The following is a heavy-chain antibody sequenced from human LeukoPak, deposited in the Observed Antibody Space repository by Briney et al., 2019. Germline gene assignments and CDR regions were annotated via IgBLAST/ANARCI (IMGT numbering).Heavy chain of an antibody. CDR1: GFTFRSYA. D-gene: IGHD1-26*01. Sequence: GGSLRLSCAASGFTFRSYAMSWVRQAPGKGLECVSAISGSVGSTYYADSVKGRFTISRDNSKNTLYLQMNSLRAEDTAVYYCAKDWGVGAEYYFDYWGKGTLVTVSS. V-gene: IGHV3-23*01. CDR3: AKDWGVGAEYYFDY. J-gene: IGHJ4*02. CDR2: ISGSVGST.